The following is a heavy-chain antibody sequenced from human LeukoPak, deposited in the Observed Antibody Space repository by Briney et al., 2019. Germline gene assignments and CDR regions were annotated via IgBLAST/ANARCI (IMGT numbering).Heavy chain of an antibody. D-gene: IGHD6-13*01. V-gene: IGHV3-7*01. Sequence: PGGSLRLSCAASGFTFSGHSMTRVRQAPGKGLEGVANINLDGRERFYVDFVKGRFTISRDNADNSVYLQMNSLRAEDTAVYYCGRVIAGAIDYWGQGTLVTVSS. J-gene: IGHJ4*02. CDR2: INLDGRER. CDR1: GFTFSGHS. CDR3: GRVIAGAIDY.